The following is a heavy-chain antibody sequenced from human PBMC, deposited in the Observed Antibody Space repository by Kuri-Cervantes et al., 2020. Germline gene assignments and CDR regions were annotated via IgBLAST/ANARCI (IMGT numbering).Heavy chain of an antibody. V-gene: IGHV3-30*03. J-gene: IGHJ5*02. D-gene: IGHD1-1*01. CDR1: GFTFSSYG. CDR3: ARGTGFDWFDP. CDR2: ISYDGSNK. Sequence: LSLTCAASGFTFSSYGMHWVRQAPGKGLEWVAVISYDGSNKYYADSVKGRFTISRDNSKNTLYLQMNSLRAEDTAVYYCARGTGFDWFDPWGQGTLVTVSS.